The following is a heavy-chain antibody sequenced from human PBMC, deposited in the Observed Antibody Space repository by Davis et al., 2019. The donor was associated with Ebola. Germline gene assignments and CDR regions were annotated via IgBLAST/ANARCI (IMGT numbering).Heavy chain of an antibody. CDR2: INSDGSST. J-gene: IGHJ4*02. CDR3: ATWPERVTSGPPDY. V-gene: IGHV3-74*01. Sequence: GESLRISCAASGFTFSSYWMHWVRQAPGKGLVWVSRINSDGSSTSYADSVKGRFTISRDNSKNTLYLQMNSLRVEDTALYYCATWPERVTSGPPDYWGQGTLVTVSS. CDR1: GFTFSSYW. D-gene: IGHD2-21*02.